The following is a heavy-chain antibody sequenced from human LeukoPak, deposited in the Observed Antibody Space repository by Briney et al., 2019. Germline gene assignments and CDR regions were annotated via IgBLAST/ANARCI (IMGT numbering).Heavy chain of an antibody. J-gene: IGHJ4*02. CDR1: GLTFSDHY. CDR3: ARGIAPSYYYDSSGYPNYYFDY. Sequence: GGSLRLSCAASGLTFSDHYMDWVRQAPGKGLEWVGRTRNKANSYTTECAASVKGRFTISRDDSKNSLYLQMNSLKTEDTAVYYCARGIAPSYYYDSSGYPNYYFDYWGQGTLVTVSS. D-gene: IGHD3-22*01. V-gene: IGHV3-72*01. CDR2: TRNKANSYTT.